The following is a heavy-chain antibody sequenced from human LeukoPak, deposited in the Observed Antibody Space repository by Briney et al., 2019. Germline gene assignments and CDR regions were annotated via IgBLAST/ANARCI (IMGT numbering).Heavy chain of an antibody. D-gene: IGHD3-10*01. CDR1: GFTFSSYG. CDR3: AKVNYYGSGSYWDYYYFMDV. J-gene: IGHJ6*03. V-gene: IGHV3-23*01. CDR2: ISGSGGST. Sequence: QTGGSLRLSCAASGFTFSSYGMSWVRQAPGKGLEWVSAISGSGGSTYYADSVKGRFTISRDNSKNTLYLQMNSLRAEDTAVYYCAKVNYYGSGSYWDYYYFMDVWGKGTTVTISS.